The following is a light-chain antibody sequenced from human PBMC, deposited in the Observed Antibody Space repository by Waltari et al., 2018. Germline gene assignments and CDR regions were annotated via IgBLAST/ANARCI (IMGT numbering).Light chain of an antibody. CDR2: NNN. CDR3: GTWDDSLRAGV. Sequence: QSVLTQPPSVSAAPGQKVTIPRSGSSSNIGSSYLPWYQQLPGPAPKLLIFNNNERPSGIPDRFSGSKSGTSATLGITGLQTGDEADYYCGTWDDSLRAGVFGGGTKLTVL. J-gene: IGLJ2*01. V-gene: IGLV1-51*01. CDR1: SSNIGSSY.